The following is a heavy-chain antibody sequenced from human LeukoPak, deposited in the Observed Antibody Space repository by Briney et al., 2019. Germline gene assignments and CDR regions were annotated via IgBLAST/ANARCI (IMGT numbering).Heavy chain of an antibody. CDR1: GFTLSSFW. Sequence: GGSRRLSCAASGFTLSSFWMTWDRQAPGEGREWVANVKEDGSEKYYVDSVNGRFTISRNNAKNSLCLQMDGLRVYDTAVYYCARGGTCSIYWGQGTLVTVSS. CDR2: VKEDGSEK. V-gene: IGHV3-7*05. CDR3: ARGGTCSIY. D-gene: IGHD1-26*01. J-gene: IGHJ4*02.